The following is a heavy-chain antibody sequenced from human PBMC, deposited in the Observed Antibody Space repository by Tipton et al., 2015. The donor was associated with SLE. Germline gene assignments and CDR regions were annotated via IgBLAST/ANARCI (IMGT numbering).Heavy chain of an antibody. Sequence: TLSLTCTVSGGSISSGYYFWSWIRQPAGKGLEWIGRIYVSGVTNYNPSLQSRVVISDDTPKNQFSLRLRSMTAADTAVYYCASVDFWRGYNLPYWGQGALVTVS. CDR1: GGSISSGYYF. J-gene: IGHJ4*02. V-gene: IGHV4-61*02. D-gene: IGHD3-3*01. CDR3: ASVDFWRGYNLPY. CDR2: IYVSGVT.